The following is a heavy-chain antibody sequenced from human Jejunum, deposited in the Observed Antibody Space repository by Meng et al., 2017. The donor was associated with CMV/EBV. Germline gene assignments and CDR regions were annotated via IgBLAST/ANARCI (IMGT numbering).Heavy chain of an antibody. D-gene: IGHD2-2*01. CDR1: GYTFTSYG. Sequence: QVPVVQSRAWVKKPGASVKVSCKASGYTFTSYGISWVRQAPGQGLEWMGWISAYNGNTNYAQKLQGRVTMTTDTSTSTGYMELRSLRSDDTAVYYCARARLGEYCSSTSCADNWFDPWGQGTLVTVSS. CDR3: ARARLGEYCSSTSCADNWFDP. CDR2: ISAYNGNT. V-gene: IGHV1-18*01. J-gene: IGHJ5*02.